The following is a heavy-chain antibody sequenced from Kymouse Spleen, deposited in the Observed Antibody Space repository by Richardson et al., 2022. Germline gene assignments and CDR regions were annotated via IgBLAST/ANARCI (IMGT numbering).Heavy chain of an antibody. CDR2: ISWNSGSI. CDR1: GFTFDDYA. Sequence: EVQLVESGGGLVQPGRSLRLSCAASGFTFDDYAMHWVRQAPGKGLEWVSGISWNSGSIGYADSVKGRFTISRDNAKNSLYLQMNSLRAEDTALYYCAKDRAIAVAGTLDYYYGMDVWGQGTTVTVSS. J-gene: IGHJ6*02. CDR3: AKDRAIAVAGTLDYYYGMDV. V-gene: IGHV3-9*01. D-gene: IGHD6-19*01.